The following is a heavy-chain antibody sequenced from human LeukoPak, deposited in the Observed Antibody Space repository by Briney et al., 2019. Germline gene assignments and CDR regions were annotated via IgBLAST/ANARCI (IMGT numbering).Heavy chain of an antibody. Sequence: PSETLSLTCAVYVGSFSGYYWRWTRQPPAKGLEWIGEINHSGSTNYNPSLKSRVTISVDTSKNQFSLKLSSVTAADTAVYYCARILVRGVYYYYMDVWGKGTTVTISS. CDR3: ARILVRGVYYYYMDV. J-gene: IGHJ6*03. V-gene: IGHV4-34*01. CDR1: VGSFSGYY. CDR2: INHSGST. D-gene: IGHD3-10*01.